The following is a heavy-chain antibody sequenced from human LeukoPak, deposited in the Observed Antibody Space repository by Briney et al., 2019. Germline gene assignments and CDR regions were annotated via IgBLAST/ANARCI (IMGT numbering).Heavy chain of an antibody. J-gene: IGHJ4*02. V-gene: IGHV1-24*01. D-gene: IGHD3-10*01. CDR2: FDPEDGET. Sequence: AASVKVSCKVSGYTLTELSMHWVRQAPGKGLEWMGGFDPEDGETIYAQKFQGRVTMTKDTSTDTAYMELSSLRSEDTAVYYCATGRASTMFDYWGQGTLVTVSS. CDR1: GYTLTELS. CDR3: ATGRASTMFDY.